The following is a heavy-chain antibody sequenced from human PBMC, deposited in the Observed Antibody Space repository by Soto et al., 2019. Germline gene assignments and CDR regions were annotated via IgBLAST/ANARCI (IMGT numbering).Heavy chain of an antibody. CDR3: AKDKMEGSGSYCFDY. D-gene: IGHD3-10*01. J-gene: IGHJ4*02. Sequence: QVQLVESGGGVVQPGRSLRLSCAASGFTFSSYGMHWVRQAPGKGLEWVAVISYDGSNKYYADSVKGRFTISRDNSKNTLYLQMNSLRAEDTAVYYCAKDKMEGSGSYCFDYWGQGTLVTVSS. CDR1: GFTFSSYG. CDR2: ISYDGSNK. V-gene: IGHV3-30*18.